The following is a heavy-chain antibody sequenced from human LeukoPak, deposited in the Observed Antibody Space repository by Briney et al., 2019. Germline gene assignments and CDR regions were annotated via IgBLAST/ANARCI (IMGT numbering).Heavy chain of an antibody. CDR3: ARWSGYCSGGSCPQYGMDV. CDR1: GGSISSYY. D-gene: IGHD2-15*01. Sequence: SETLSLTCTVSGGSISSYYWSWIRQLPGKGLEWIGYIYTSGSTNYNPSLKSRVTISVDTSKNQFSLKLSSVTAADTAVYYCARWSGYCSGGSCPQYGMDVWGQGTTVTVSS. V-gene: IGHV4-4*09. CDR2: IYTSGST. J-gene: IGHJ6*02.